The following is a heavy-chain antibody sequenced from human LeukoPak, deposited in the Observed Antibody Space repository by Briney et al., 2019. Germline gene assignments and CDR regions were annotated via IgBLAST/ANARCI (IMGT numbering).Heavy chain of an antibody. D-gene: IGHD3-22*01. Sequence: GASVKVSCKASGYTFTSYAFSWVRQAPGQGLEWMGWISAYNGNTKYAQKFQGRVTMTTDTSTSTAYMEVRSLRSDDTAVYYCATHPDDSSGYYPDYWGQGTLVTVSS. V-gene: IGHV1-18*01. CDR1: GYTFTSYA. J-gene: IGHJ4*02. CDR2: ISAYNGNT. CDR3: ATHPDDSSGYYPDY.